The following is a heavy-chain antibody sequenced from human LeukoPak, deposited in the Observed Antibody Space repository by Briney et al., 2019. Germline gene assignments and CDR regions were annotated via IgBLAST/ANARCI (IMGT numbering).Heavy chain of an antibody. D-gene: IGHD1-26*01. Sequence: GGSLRLSCAASGFSFRHYVMSWVRQGPGKGLEWASSIRGEGTIFYADSLKGRFTISRDNSKNTLYLQMNSLRVEDTAIYYCAKDGEGYSYGSDYWGQGTLVTVSS. CDR2: IRGEGTI. CDR3: AKDGEGYSYGSDY. J-gene: IGHJ4*02. CDR1: GFSFRHYV. V-gene: IGHV3-23*01.